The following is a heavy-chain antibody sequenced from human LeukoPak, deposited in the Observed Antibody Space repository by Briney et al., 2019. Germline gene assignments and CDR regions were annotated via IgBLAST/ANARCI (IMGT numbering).Heavy chain of an antibody. CDR3: ARVWQDNSGVDY. CDR2: ISTTGTTM. CDR1: GFIFSGYH. V-gene: IGHV3-48*02. J-gene: IGHJ4*02. Sequence: TGGSLRLSCAASGFIFSGYHINWVRQAPGRGLEWISYISTTGTTMHSADSVKGRFAISRDNAKSSLYLQMNSLRDEDTAVYYCARVWQDNSGVDYWGQGTLVTVSS. D-gene: IGHD2-21*01.